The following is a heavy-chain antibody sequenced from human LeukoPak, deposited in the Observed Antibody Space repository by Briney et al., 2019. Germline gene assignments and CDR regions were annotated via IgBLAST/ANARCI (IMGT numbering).Heavy chain of an antibody. V-gene: IGHV1-46*01. J-gene: IGHJ4*02. Sequence: GASVKVSCKASGYTFTSYYMHWVRQASGQGLEWMGIINPSGGSTSYAQKFQGRVTMTRDTSTSTVYMELSSLRSEDTAVYYCARAGLGYCTSTSCWHFVYWGQGTLVTVSS. CDR2: INPSGGST. CDR1: GYTFTSYY. D-gene: IGHD2-2*01. CDR3: ARAGLGYCTSTSCWHFVY.